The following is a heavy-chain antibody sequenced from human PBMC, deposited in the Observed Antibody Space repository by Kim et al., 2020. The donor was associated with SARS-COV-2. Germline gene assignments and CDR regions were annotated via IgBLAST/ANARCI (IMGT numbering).Heavy chain of an antibody. Sequence: GGSLRLSCAASGFTFGGYGMHWVRQAPGKGLEWVAVITYDGRNKYYADSVRGRFTISRDNTKKTLNLQMNSLRVEDTAVYYCAKNRYGSGSDFDYGMDVWGQGTTVAVSS. V-gene: IGHV3-30*18. CDR2: ITYDGRNK. J-gene: IGHJ6*02. D-gene: IGHD3-10*01. CDR1: GFTFGGYG. CDR3: AKNRYGSGSDFDYGMDV.